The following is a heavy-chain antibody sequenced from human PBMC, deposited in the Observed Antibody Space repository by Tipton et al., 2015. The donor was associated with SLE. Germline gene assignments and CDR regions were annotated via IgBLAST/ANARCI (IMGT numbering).Heavy chain of an antibody. CDR3: ARLRCSGGICYPGYSYYYMDV. D-gene: IGHD2-15*01. V-gene: IGHV4-61*02. CDR1: GDSIGRPNEY. CDR2: VYTHGGT. J-gene: IGHJ6*03. Sequence: TLSLTCTVSGDSIGRPNEYWSWIRQAAGESLEWIGRVYTHGGTNFNPSLKSRVTISVDKSQQKVSLRLTSVTAADTAVYYCARLRCSGGICYPGYSYYYMDVWGKGATVTVSS.